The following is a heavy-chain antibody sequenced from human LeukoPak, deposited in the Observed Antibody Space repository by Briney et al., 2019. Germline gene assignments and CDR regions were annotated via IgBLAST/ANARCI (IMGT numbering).Heavy chain of an antibody. CDR3: AGDHSGLLWFGELSFPDAFDI. D-gene: IGHD3-10*01. CDR1: GFTFSSYE. Sequence: GGSLRLSCAASGFTFSSYEMNWVRQAPGKGLEWVSYISSSGSTIYYADSVKGRFTISRDNAKNSLYLQMNSLRAEDTAIYYCAGDHSGLLWFGELSFPDAFDIWGQGTMVTVSS. CDR2: ISSSGSTI. J-gene: IGHJ3*02. V-gene: IGHV3-48*03.